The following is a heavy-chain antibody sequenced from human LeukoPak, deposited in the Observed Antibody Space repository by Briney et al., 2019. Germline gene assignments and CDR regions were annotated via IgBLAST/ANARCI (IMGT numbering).Heavy chain of an antibody. J-gene: IGHJ6*03. CDR1: GGTFSSYA. CDR2: IIPIFGTA. Sequence: SVKVSCKASGGTFSSYAISWVRQAPGQGLEWMGGIIPIFGTANYAQKFQGRVTITADESTSTAYMELSSLRSEDTAVYYCGGGSYYYYYYMDVWGKGTTVTISS. V-gene: IGHV1-69*13. D-gene: IGHD2-15*01. CDR3: GGGSYYYYYYMDV.